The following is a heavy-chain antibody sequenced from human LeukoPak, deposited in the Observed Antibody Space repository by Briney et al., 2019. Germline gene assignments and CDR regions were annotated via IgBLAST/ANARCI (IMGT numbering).Heavy chain of an antibody. D-gene: IGHD1-1*01. J-gene: IGHJ4*02. V-gene: IGHV1-2*02. CDR1: GYTFTGYY. CDR3: EREGPNWDVVGVIEY. Sequence: ASVKVSCKASGYTFTGYYMHWVRQAPGQGLEWMGWINPNSGGTNYAQKFQGRVTMTRDTSISTAYMELSRLRSDDTAVYYCEREGPNWDVVGVIEYWGQGTLVTVSS. CDR2: INPNSGGT.